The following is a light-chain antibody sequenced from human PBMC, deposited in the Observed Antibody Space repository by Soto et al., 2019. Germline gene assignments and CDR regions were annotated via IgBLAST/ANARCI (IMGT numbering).Light chain of an antibody. V-gene: IGKV1-5*03. CDR3: QQYNNWPFS. CDR2: KAS. J-gene: IGKJ5*01. Sequence: DIQMCKCPSTLSASVGDIVTITCRASQSISSWLAWYQQKPGKAPKLLIYKASTLESGVPSRFSGSGSGTEFTLTISSLQPEDFATYYCQQYNNWPFSFGPGTRPEI. CDR1: QSISSW.